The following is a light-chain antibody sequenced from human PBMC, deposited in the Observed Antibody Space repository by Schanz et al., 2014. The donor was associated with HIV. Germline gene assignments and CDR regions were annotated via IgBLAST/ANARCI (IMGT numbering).Light chain of an antibody. J-gene: IGLJ3*02. Sequence: QSALTQPPAASGSPGQSVTISCTEASGDVSVHNYVSWYQQHPGKAPKLIIFDVSERPSAVPDRFSGSKSGNTASLTVSGLQPEDEADYYCSSYGGGDTLLFGGGTKLTVL. CDR2: DVS. V-gene: IGLV2-8*01. CDR3: SSYGGGDTLL. CDR1: SGDVSVHNY.